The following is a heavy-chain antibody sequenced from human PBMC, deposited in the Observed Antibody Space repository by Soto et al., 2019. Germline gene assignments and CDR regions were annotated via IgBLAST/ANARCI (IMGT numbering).Heavy chain of an antibody. V-gene: IGHV3-30-3*01. Sequence: QVQLVESGGGVVQPGRSLRLSCAPSGFIFSSYAMHWVRQAPGKGLEWVAVISDDGSTKYYADSVKGRFTISRDNSKNTLYLQMNSLSADDTAVYYCTRADPTVTLSVFDPWGQGTLVTVSS. J-gene: IGHJ5*02. CDR1: GFIFSSYA. CDR2: ISDDGSTK. CDR3: TRADPTVTLSVFDP. D-gene: IGHD4-17*01.